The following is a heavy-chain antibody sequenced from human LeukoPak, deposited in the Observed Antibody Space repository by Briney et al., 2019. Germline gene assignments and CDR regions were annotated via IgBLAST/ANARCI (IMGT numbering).Heavy chain of an antibody. CDR3: AKALSGSFAQRGAFDI. Sequence: GGSLRLSCAASGFTFSSYAMSWVRQAPGKGLEWVSAISGSGGSTYYADSVKGRFTISRDNSKNTLYLQMNSLRAEDTAVYYCAKALSGSFAQRGAFDIWGQGTMVTVSS. D-gene: IGHD1-26*01. J-gene: IGHJ3*02. V-gene: IGHV3-23*01. CDR1: GFTFSSYA. CDR2: ISGSGGST.